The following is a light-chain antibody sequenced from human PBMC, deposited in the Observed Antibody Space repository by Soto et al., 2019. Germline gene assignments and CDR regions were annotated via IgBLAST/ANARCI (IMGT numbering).Light chain of an antibody. Sequence: ETVLTQSPGTLSLSPGERATLSCRASQSISSGYLAWYQQRPGQAPRLLISGASNRATGIPDRFSGSGSGTYFPLTISRLEPEDFAVYYCRQYGGSPLVTFGGGTKVEIK. CDR3: RQYGGSPLVT. CDR1: QSISSGY. J-gene: IGKJ4*01. V-gene: IGKV3-20*01. CDR2: GAS.